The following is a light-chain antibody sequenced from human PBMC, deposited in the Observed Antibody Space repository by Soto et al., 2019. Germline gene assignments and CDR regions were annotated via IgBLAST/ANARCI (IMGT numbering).Light chain of an antibody. J-gene: IGKJ2*01. CDR1: QSVLYSSTNKNY. CDR3: QQYYNTPYT. Sequence: DIVMTQSPDSLAVSLGERATINCKSSQSVLYSSTNKNYLSWFQQKPGQPPKLLIYWASTRESGVPDRFSGSGSGTHFTLTISSLQAEDVAVYYCQQYYNTPYTFGQGTKLEIK. CDR2: WAS. V-gene: IGKV4-1*01.